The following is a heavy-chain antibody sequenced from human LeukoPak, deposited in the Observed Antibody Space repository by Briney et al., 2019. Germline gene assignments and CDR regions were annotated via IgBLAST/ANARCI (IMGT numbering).Heavy chain of an antibody. CDR2: ISGSGGNT. D-gene: IGHD6-25*01. CDR3: TKPFEEEIATAGLWSEY. J-gene: IGHJ4*02. Sequence: GGSLRLSCVASGFSFSTYAMTWVRQAPGKGLEWVSAISGSGGNTYYADSVKRRFNISRDKSKNIAYLQMNSLRVEDTAVDFCTKPFEEEIATAGLWSEYWGQGTLVPVSS. CDR1: GFSFSTYA. V-gene: IGHV3-23*01.